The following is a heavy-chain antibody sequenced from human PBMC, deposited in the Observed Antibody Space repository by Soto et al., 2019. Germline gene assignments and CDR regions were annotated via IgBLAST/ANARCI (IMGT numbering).Heavy chain of an antibody. CDR2: ISYDGSDK. CDR3: ARDSVYYGDYELNYFDY. CDR1: GFTFSSYA. V-gene: IGHV3-30-3*01. D-gene: IGHD4-17*01. J-gene: IGHJ4*02. Sequence: GGSLRLSCAASGFTFSSYAMHWVRQAPGKGLEWVAFISYDGSDKDYADSVKGRFTISRDNSRNTLFLQMNSLRAEDTAVYYCARDSVYYGDYELNYFDYWGQGTLVTVSS.